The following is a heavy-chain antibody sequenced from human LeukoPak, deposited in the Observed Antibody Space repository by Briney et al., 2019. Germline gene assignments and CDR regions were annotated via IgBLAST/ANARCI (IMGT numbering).Heavy chain of an antibody. D-gene: IGHD2-2*01. CDR2: IKQDGSEK. Sequence: TGGSLRLSCAASGFTFGSYWMSWARQAPGKGLEWVANIKQDGSEKYFVGSVRGRFTISRDNAKNSLYLQMNSLRAEDTAVYYCARRPAANAFDIWGQGTMVTVSS. CDR1: GFTFGSYW. CDR3: ARRPAANAFDI. V-gene: IGHV3-7*01. J-gene: IGHJ3*02.